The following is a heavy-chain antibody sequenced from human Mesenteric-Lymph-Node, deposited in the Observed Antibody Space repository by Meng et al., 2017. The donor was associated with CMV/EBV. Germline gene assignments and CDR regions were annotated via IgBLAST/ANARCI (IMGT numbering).Heavy chain of an antibody. CDR1: GFTFSSYW. Sequence: GESLKISCAASGFTFSSYWMSWVRQAPGKGLEWVANIKQDGSEKYYVDSVKGRSTISRDNAKNSLYLQMNSLRAEDTAVYYCAREASLYYYGSRNAFDIWGQGTMVTVSS. CDR3: AREASLYYYGSRNAFDI. V-gene: IGHV3-7*01. J-gene: IGHJ3*02. D-gene: IGHD3-10*01. CDR2: IKQDGSEK.